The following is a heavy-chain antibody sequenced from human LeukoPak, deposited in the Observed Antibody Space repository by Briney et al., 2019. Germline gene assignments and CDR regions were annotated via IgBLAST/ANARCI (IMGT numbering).Heavy chain of an antibody. CDR1: GFTFSSYW. V-gene: IGHV3-7*01. D-gene: IGHD1-26*01. Sequence: PGGSLRLSCAACGFTFSSYWMSWVRPAPGKGLEWVANIKQDGSEKYYVDSVKGRFTISRDNAKNSLYLQMNSLRAEDTAVYYCAREAGRGFDYWGQGTLVTVSS. J-gene: IGHJ4*02. CDR2: IKQDGSEK. CDR3: AREAGRGFDY.